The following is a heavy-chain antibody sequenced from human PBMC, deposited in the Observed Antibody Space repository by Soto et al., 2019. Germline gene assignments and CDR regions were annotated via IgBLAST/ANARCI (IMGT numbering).Heavy chain of an antibody. D-gene: IGHD3-16*01. V-gene: IGHV3-74*01. Sequence: EVQLVESGGGLVPPGGSLRLSCAASGFIFSSYWMHWVRQAPGKGLAWVSRINPDGSRTTYADSVTGRFTISRDNAKNTVFLQMNSLRAEDSAVDYCARVKLGSYDWFDPWGQGILVTVSS. CDR3: ARVKLGSYDWFDP. J-gene: IGHJ5*02. CDR2: INPDGSRT. CDR1: GFIFSSYW.